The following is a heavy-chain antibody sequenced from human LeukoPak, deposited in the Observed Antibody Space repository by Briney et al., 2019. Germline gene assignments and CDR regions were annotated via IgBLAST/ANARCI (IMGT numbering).Heavy chain of an antibody. J-gene: IGHJ3*02. CDR3: AKQEQNAFDI. V-gene: IGHV5-51*01. D-gene: IGHD6-13*01. Sequence: GESLKISCRGSGYSFTSYWIGWVRQMPGKGLECMGIIYPGDSDTRYSPSFQGQVTISADKSNSTAYLQWSSLKASDTAMYYCAKQEQNAFDIWGQGTMVTVSS. CDR1: GYSFTSYW. CDR2: IYPGDSDT.